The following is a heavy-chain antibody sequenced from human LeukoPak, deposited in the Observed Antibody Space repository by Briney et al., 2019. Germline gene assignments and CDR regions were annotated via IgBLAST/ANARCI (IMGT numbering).Heavy chain of an antibody. CDR1: GGSFSGYY. CDR2: INHSGST. V-gene: IGHV4-34*01. Sequence: SETLSLTCAVYGGSFSGYYWSWIRQPQGKGLEWIGEINHSGSTNYNPSLKSRVTISVDTSKNQFSLKLSSVTAADTAVYYCARGCSGGSCYGLRVYYYYYYYMDVWGKGTTVTVSS. J-gene: IGHJ6*03. D-gene: IGHD2-15*01. CDR3: ARGCSGGSCYGLRVYYYYYYYMDV.